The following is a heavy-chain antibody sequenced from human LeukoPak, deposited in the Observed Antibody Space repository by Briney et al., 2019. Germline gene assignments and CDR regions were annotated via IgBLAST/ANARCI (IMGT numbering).Heavy chain of an antibody. J-gene: IGHJ4*02. Sequence: PGGSLRLSCAASGFTFSTYAMSWVRQAPGKGLEWVSAIRDRGGTTYYADSVKGRFTISRDNSKNTLHLQRNSLRAEDTAVYYCAKDLHLGYCGGGSCYGFDYWGQGTLVTVSS. CDR3: AKDLHLGYCGGGSCYGFDY. D-gene: IGHD2-15*01. CDR1: GFTFSTYA. V-gene: IGHV3-23*01. CDR2: IRDRGGTT.